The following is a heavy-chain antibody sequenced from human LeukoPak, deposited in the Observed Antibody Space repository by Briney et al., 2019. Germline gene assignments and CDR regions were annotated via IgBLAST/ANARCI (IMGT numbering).Heavy chain of an antibody. V-gene: IGHV3-30*02. J-gene: IGHJ4*02. CDR2: IRYDGSK. CDR3: AKDRRGMGATAADY. CDR1: GFTFSSYG. Sequence: GGSLRLSCAASGFTFSSYGMHWVRQAPGKGLEWVAFIRYDGSKYYADYVKGRFTISRDNSKNTLYLQMNSLRAEDTAVYYCAKDRRGMGATAADYWGQGTLVTVSS. D-gene: IGHD1-26*01.